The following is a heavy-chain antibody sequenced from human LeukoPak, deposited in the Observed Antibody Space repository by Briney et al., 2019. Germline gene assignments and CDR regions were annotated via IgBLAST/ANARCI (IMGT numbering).Heavy chain of an antibody. CDR1: GFTLTTYY. CDR3: ARGGGSPDY. J-gene: IGHJ4*02. D-gene: IGHD3-16*01. CDR2: IKQDGSEK. Sequence: GGSLRLSCAASGFTLTTYYMSWVRQAPGKGLEWVANIKQDGSEKYYVDSVKGRFTISRDNAKNSLYLQMNSLRAEDTAVYHCARGGGSPDYWGQGTLVTVSS. V-gene: IGHV3-7*01.